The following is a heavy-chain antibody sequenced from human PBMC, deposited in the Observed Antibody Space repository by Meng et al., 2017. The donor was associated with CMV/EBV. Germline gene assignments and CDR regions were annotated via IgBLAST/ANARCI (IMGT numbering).Heavy chain of an antibody. CDR2: IIPILGIA. Sequence: SVKISCKASGGTFSSYTISWVRQAPGQGLEWMGRIIPILGIANYAQKFQGRVTITADKSTSTAYMELSSLRSEDTAVYYCARSYYDSSGYYAYWGQGTLVTVSS. CDR1: GGTFSSYT. J-gene: IGHJ4*02. CDR3: ARSYYDSSGYYAY. D-gene: IGHD3-22*01. V-gene: IGHV1-69*02.